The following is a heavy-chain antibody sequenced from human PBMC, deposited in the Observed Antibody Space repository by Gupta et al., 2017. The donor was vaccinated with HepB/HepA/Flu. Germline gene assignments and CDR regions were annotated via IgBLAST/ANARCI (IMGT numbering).Heavy chain of an antibody. CDR2: ISSSGSTI. Sequence: EVQLVESGGGLVKPGGSLRLSCSVSGLTFSRYSMTWVRQAPGKGLEWVSSISSSGSTIYYADSVKGRFTISRDNAKNSLYLQMNSLRAEDTAVYYCARDLLGCGSTTCYNYWGQGTLVTVSS. D-gene: IGHD2-2*02. V-gene: IGHV3-21*01. CDR3: ARDLLGCGSTTCYNY. J-gene: IGHJ4*02. CDR1: GLTFSRYS.